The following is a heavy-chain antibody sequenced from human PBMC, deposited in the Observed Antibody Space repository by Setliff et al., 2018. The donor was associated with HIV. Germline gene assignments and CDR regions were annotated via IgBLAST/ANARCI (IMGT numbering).Heavy chain of an antibody. CDR1: GFTFSSYW. CDR2: IKQDGSEK. V-gene: IGHV3-7*01. CDR3: ARDSTYSSGCVCGCVLGRGDSALELLCVHCFTICRIKISHPRKTFSRSLSHPVHGYF. J-gene: IGHJ1*01. D-gene: IGHD6-19*01. Sequence: GGSLRLSCAASGFTFSSYWMSWVRQAPGKGLEWVANIKQDGSEKYYVDSVKGRFTISRDNAKKSLYLQMNSLRAEDTAVYYCARDSTYSSGCVCGCVLGRGDSALELLCVHCFTICRIKISHPRKTFSRSLSHPVHGYF.